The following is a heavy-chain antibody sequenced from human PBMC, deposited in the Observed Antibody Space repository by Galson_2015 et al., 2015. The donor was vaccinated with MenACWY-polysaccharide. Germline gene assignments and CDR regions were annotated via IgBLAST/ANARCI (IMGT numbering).Heavy chain of an antibody. CDR2: LNSDGSST. J-gene: IGHJ6*03. CDR3: ARGVVPYYYFYMDV. V-gene: IGHV3-74*01. Sequence: SLRLSCAASGFTFSRHWMHWVRQAPGKGLVWVSRLNSDGSSTTYADSVKGRFTISRDNAKNTLYLQLNSLRAEDTAVYYCARGVVPYYYFYMDVWGKGTTVTVPS. CDR1: GFTFSRHW. D-gene: IGHD3-3*01.